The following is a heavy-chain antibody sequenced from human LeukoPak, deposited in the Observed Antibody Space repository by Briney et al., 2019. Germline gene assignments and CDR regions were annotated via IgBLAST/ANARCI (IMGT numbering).Heavy chain of an antibody. CDR1: GFILSSYD. J-gene: IGHJ4*02. CDR3: AKLFRTSDY. Sequence: PGGSLRLSCAASGFILSSYDMSWVRQAPGKGLEWVSGIGGSGAGTYYADSVKGRFTISRDNSKNTLYLQMNSLRAEDAAVYYCAKLFRTSDYWGQGTLVTVSS. V-gene: IGHV3-23*01. CDR2: IGGSGAGT. D-gene: IGHD1-1*01.